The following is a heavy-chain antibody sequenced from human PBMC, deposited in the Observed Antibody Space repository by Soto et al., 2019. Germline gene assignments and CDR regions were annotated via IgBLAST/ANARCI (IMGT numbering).Heavy chain of an antibody. Sequence: SVKVSCKTSGGTFSSYAISWVRQAPGQGLEWMGGIIPIFGTANYAQKFQGRVTITADESTSTAYMELSSLRSEDTAVYYCARVWWHHGLNRYQHDYRGQGTLVTVSA. V-gene: IGHV1-69*13. D-gene: IGHD2-15*01. CDR3: ARVWWHHGLNRYQHDY. CDR1: GGTFSSYA. CDR2: IIPIFGTA. J-gene: IGHJ4*02.